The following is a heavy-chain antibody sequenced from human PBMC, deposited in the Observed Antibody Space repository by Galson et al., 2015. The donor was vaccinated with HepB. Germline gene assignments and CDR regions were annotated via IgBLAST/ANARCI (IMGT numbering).Heavy chain of an antibody. Sequence: SLRLSCAASGFTFNNAWMNWVRQAPGKGLEWVARIKSKSAGGTIDYAAHVKDRFTISRDDSEKMLYLQMNSLKTEDTAVYYCTTLFYYYSSGSYWGQGTLVTVSS. CDR1: GFTFNNAW. J-gene: IGHJ4*02. CDR2: IKSKSAGGTI. V-gene: IGHV3-15*07. CDR3: TTLFYYYSSGSY. D-gene: IGHD3-10*01.